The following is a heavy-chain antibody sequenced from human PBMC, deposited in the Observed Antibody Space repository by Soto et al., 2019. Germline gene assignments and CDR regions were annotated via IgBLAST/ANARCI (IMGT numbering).Heavy chain of an antibody. V-gene: IGHV4-61*01. CDR2: IYYSGST. CDR1: GGSVSSATYY. CDR3: ARRIVRYNWNDRFYEYRHMDV. D-gene: IGHD1-20*01. Sequence: PSETLSLTCSVSGGSVSSATYYWSWIRQTPGKGLEWIGHIYYSGSTNYNPSLKSQVTISIDTSRNQFSLNLRSATAADTAVYYCARRIVRYNWNDRFYEYRHMDVWRQWTTVTVSS. J-gene: IGHJ6*02.